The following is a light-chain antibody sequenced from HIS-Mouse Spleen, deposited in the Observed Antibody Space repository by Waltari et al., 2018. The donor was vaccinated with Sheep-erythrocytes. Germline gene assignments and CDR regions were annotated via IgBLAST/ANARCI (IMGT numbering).Light chain of an antibody. Sequence: QSALTQSRSVSGSPGQSVTISCTGTSSDVGGYNYVSWYPQHPGKAPKPMIYDVSKRPSGVPDRFSGSKSGNTASLTISGLQAEDEADYYCCSYAGSYNHVFATGTKVTVL. J-gene: IGLJ1*01. CDR1: SSDVGGYNY. CDR2: DVS. CDR3: CSYAGSYNHV. V-gene: IGLV2-11*01.